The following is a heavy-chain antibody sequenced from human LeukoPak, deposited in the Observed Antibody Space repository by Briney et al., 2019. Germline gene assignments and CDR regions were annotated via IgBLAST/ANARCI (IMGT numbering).Heavy chain of an antibody. J-gene: IGHJ4*02. Sequence: GASVTVSFKASGGTFSSYAISWVRQAPGQGLEWMGGIIPIFGTANYAQKFQGRVTITADESTSTAYMELSSLRSEDTAVYYCASLYYYDSSGPFSDYWGQGTLVTVSS. V-gene: IGHV1-69*13. CDR3: ASLYYYDSSGPFSDY. CDR1: GGTFSSYA. D-gene: IGHD3-22*01. CDR2: IIPIFGTA.